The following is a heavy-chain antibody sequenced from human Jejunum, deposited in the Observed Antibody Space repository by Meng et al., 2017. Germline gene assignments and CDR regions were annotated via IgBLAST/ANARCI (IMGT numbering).Heavy chain of an antibody. V-gene: IGHV3-23*01. D-gene: IGHD3-22*01. CDR1: GFTFSSYV. Sequence: GGSLRLSCAGSGFTFSSYVMNWVRQAPGKGLEWVSSISSSGGRTNYAESVKGRFTIFRDNSKNTLYLQMNNLRAEDTAVYYCAKRAGTIFYNSSGYEFDNWGQGTLVTGSS. CDR3: AKRAGTIFYNSSGYEFDN. CDR2: ISSSGGRT. J-gene: IGHJ4*02.